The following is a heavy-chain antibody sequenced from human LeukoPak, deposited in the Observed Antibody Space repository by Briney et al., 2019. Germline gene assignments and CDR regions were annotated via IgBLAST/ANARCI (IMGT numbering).Heavy chain of an antibody. CDR1: GFTFSSYG. CDR2: IRYDGSNE. D-gene: IGHD2-8*01. Sequence: GGSLRLSCAASGFTFSSYGMHWVRQAPGKGLEWVAYIRYDGSNEQYADSVKGRFGISRDSSKNILYLQMNSLRAEDTAVYYCAKDRCSNGIGCYYYYMDVWGKGTTVTISS. V-gene: IGHV3-30*02. J-gene: IGHJ6*03. CDR3: AKDRCSNGIGCYYYYMDV.